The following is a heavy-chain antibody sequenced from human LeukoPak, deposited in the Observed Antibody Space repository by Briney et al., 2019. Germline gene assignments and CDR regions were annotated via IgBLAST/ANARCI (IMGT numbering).Heavy chain of an antibody. D-gene: IGHD3-3*01. V-gene: IGHV3-23*01. J-gene: IGHJ4*02. CDR2: ISGGSVGAT. CDR3: AKGSSSGRPYFFDY. Sequence: GGSLRLSCAASGSTFSSYAMGWVRQAPGKGLDWFSAISGGSVGATYYADAVKGRFTISRDNSKTTLYLEMNSLRAEDTAVYYCAKGSSSGRPYFFDYWGQGSLVAVSS. CDR1: GSTFSSYA.